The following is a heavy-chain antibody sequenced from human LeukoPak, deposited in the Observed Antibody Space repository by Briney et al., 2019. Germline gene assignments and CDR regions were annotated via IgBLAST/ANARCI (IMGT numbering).Heavy chain of an antibody. J-gene: IGHJ4*02. Sequence: PGGSLRLSCAASGFSVSSKYMSWVRQPAGKGVEWVSVIYSGGTTFYADSVKGRFTISRDNSKNTLYLQMNSLRPDDTAVYYCTKLKGWYGDGYFDYWGPGILVTVSS. D-gene: IGHD6-19*01. V-gene: IGHV3-53*01. CDR1: GFSVSSKY. CDR2: IYSGGTT. CDR3: TKLKGWYGDGYFDY.